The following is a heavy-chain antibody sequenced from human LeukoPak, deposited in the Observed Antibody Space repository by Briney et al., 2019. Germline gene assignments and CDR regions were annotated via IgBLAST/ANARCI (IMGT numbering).Heavy chain of an antibody. V-gene: IGHV4-59*12. D-gene: IGHD4-17*01. CDR3: ASLDYGDYGNWFDP. CDR1: GGSISTYY. CDR2: IYYSGST. J-gene: IGHJ5*02. Sequence: TSETLSLTCTVSGGSISTYYWSWIRQPPGKGLEWIGYIYYSGSTNYNPSLKSRVTISVDTSKNQFSLKLSSVTAADTAVYYCASLDYGDYGNWFDPWGQGTLVTVSS.